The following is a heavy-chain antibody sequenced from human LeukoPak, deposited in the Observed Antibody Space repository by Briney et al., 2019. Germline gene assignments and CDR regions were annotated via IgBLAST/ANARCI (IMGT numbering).Heavy chain of an antibody. J-gene: IGHJ3*02. CDR1: GGSISSYY. CDR3: ARRLSGNI. V-gene: IGHV4-59*01. Sequence: PSETLSLTCTVSGGSISSYYWSWIRQPPGKGLEWIGYIYYSGSTNYNPSLKSRVTISVDTSKNQFSLKLSSVTAADTAVYYCARRLSGNIWGQGTMVTVSS. CDR2: IYYSGST. D-gene: IGHD3-10*01.